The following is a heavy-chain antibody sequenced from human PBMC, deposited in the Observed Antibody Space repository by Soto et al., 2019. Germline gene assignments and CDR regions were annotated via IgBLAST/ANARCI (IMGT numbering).Heavy chain of an antibody. V-gene: IGHV4-31*03. CDR3: ASGGQQLFPNWFDP. CDR1: GGSISSGGYY. J-gene: IGHJ5*02. CDR2: IYYSGST. D-gene: IGHD6-13*01. Sequence: QVQLQESGPGLVKPSQTLSLTCTVSGGSISSGGYYWSWIRQHPGKGLEWIGYIYYSGSTYYNPSLKSRVTLSVDTSKNQSSLKLSSVTAADTAVYYCASGGQQLFPNWFDPWGQGTLVTVSS.